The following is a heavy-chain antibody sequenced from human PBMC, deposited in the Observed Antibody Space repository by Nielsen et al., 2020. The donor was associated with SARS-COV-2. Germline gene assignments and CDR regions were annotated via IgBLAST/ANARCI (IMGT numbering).Heavy chain of an antibody. CDR3: ASGRYFDWSYFDY. V-gene: IGHV4-59*13. CDR2: IYYSGST. Sequence: SETLSLTCTASGGSISSYYWSWIRQPPGKGLEWIGYIYYSGSTNYNPSLKSRVTISVDTSKNQFSLKLSSVTAADTAVYYCASGRYFDWSYFDYWGQGTLVTVSS. D-gene: IGHD3-9*01. CDR1: GGSISSYY. J-gene: IGHJ4*02.